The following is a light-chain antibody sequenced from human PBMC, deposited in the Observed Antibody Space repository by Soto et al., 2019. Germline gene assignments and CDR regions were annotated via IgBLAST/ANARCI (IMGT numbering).Light chain of an antibody. CDR1: ASNIGNNS. Sequence: QSVLTQPPSVSAAPGQRVTISCSGSASNIGNNSVSWYQQLPGAAPKLLIYDDNNRPSGIPDRFSGSKSGTSATLGITGLQTGDEADSYCGTWDNSLPTCVFGPGTKVTVL. CDR2: DDN. V-gene: IGLV1-51*01. J-gene: IGLJ1*01. CDR3: GTWDNSLPTCV.